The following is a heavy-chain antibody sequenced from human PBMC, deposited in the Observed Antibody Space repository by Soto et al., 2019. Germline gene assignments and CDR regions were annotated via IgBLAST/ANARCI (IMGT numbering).Heavy chain of an antibody. V-gene: IGHV4-39*01. Sequence: QLQLQESGPGLVKPSETLSLTCTVSGGSLSSSSYYWGWIRQPPGKGLEWIGSIYFSGGTSFNPSRKRRVTISVDTSKNQFSLKLNSVTAADTAVYYCARHGSSMATIGYFDHWGQGTLVTVSS. CDR3: ARHGSSMATIGYFDH. J-gene: IGHJ4*02. CDR1: GGSLSSSSYY. CDR2: IYFSGGT. D-gene: IGHD5-12*01.